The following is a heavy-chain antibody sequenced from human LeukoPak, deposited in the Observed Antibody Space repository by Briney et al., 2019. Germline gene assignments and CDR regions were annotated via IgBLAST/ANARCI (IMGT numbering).Heavy chain of an antibody. CDR1: GFTFSSYA. CDR3: VKAVYYDSSGYYSVYYDY. J-gene: IGHJ4*02. D-gene: IGHD3-22*01. Sequence: GGSLRLSCSPSGFTFSSYAMHCVRQAPGKGLEYVSAISSNGGSTYYADAVKGRFTISRDNSKNTLYLQMSSLRAEDTAVYYCVKAVYYDSSGYYSVYYDYWGQGTLVTVSS. CDR2: ISSNGGST. V-gene: IGHV3-64D*06.